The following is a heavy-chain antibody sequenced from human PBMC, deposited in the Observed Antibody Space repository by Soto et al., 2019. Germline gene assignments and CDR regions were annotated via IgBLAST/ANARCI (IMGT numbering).Heavy chain of an antibody. CDR3: AKDGCISTSCYGGFDY. Sequence: GGSLRLSCAASGFTYSSYGMHWVRQAPGKGLEWVAVISYDGSNKYYADSVKGRFTISRDNSKNTLYLQMNSLRAEDTAVYYCAKDGCISTSCYGGFDYWGQGTLVTVSS. J-gene: IGHJ4*02. V-gene: IGHV3-30*18. CDR1: GFTYSSYG. D-gene: IGHD2-2*01. CDR2: ISYDGSNK.